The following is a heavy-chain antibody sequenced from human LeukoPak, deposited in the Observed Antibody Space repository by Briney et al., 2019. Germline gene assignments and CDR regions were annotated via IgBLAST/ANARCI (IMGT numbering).Heavy chain of an antibody. J-gene: IGHJ4*03. D-gene: IGHD6-6*01. CDR3: ARDQLERSLGYFDY. CDR1: GFTFSSYA. Sequence: PGGSLRLSCAASGFTFSSYAMHWVRQAPGKGLEWVAVISYDGSNKYYADSVKGRFTISRDNSKNTLYLQMNSLRAEDTAVYYCARDQLERSLGYFDYWGQGTTVTVSS. V-gene: IGHV3-30-3*01. CDR2: ISYDGSNK.